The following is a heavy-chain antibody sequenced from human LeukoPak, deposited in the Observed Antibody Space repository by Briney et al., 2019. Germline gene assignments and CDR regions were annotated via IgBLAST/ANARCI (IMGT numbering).Heavy chain of an antibody. J-gene: IGHJ6*02. V-gene: IGHV4-34*01. Sequence: SETLSLTCAVYGGSFSGYYWSWIRQPPGKGLEWIGEINHSGSTNYNPSLKGRVTISVDTSKNQFSLELSSVTAADTAVYYCARVRFLEWLPGPYYYYYGMDVWGQGTTVTVSS. CDR2: INHSGST. CDR1: GGSFSGYY. CDR3: ARVRFLEWLPGPYYYYYGMDV. D-gene: IGHD3-3*01.